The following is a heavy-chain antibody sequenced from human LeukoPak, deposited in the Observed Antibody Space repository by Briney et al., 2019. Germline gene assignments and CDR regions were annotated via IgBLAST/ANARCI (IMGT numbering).Heavy chain of an antibody. CDR3: MRDYMGWFDP. J-gene: IGHJ5*02. CDR2: ISLDGGTE. CDR1: GFSLSNFQ. Sequence: GRSLRLSCVASGFSLSNFQMYWVRQAPGKGLEWVSIISLDGGTEFYADSVKGRFTISRDTASNTMHLEMNNLRIEDTAVYYCMRDYMGWFDPWGQGSLVTVSS. D-gene: IGHD3-10*01. V-gene: IGHV3-30-3*01.